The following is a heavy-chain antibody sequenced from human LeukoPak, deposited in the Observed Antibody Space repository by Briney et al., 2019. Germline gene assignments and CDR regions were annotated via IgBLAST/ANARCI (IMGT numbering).Heavy chain of an antibody. D-gene: IGHD3-22*01. Sequence: GGSLRLSCAASGFTFSSYSMNWVRQAPGNGLEWVSSISSSSSYIYYADSVKGRFTISRDNPKSSLYLQMNSLRAEDTAVYYCARWNYDNGAYYLDYWGRGTLVTVSS. CDR2: ISSSSSYI. J-gene: IGHJ4*02. CDR3: ARWNYDNGAYYLDY. V-gene: IGHV3-21*01. CDR1: GFTFSSYS.